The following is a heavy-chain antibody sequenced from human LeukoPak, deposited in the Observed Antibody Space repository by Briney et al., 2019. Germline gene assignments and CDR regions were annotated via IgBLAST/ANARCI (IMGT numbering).Heavy chain of an antibody. J-gene: IGHJ4*02. Sequence: PGGSLRLSCAACGFTISSNCMSWVRQAPGKGLEWVSVIYSGGSTYYADSVKGRFTISRDNSKNTLYLQMNSLRAEDTAVYYCARDGGDSGYDLDYWGQGTLVTVSS. V-gene: IGHV3-53*01. D-gene: IGHD5-12*01. CDR2: IYSGGST. CDR1: GFTISSNC. CDR3: ARDGGDSGYDLDY.